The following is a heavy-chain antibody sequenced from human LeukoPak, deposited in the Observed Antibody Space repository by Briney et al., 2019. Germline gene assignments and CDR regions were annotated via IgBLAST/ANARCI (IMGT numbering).Heavy chain of an antibody. CDR1: GGSISSYY. CDR3: ARDGSTRQYGMDV. J-gene: IGHJ6*02. V-gene: IGHV4-59*12. CDR2: IYYSGST. Sequence: NPPETLSLTCTVSGGSISSYYWSWIRQPPGKGLEWIGYIYYSGSTNYNPSLKSRVTISVDTSKNQFSLKLSSVTAADTAVYYCARDGSTRQYGMDVWGQGTTVTVSS. D-gene: IGHD2-2*01.